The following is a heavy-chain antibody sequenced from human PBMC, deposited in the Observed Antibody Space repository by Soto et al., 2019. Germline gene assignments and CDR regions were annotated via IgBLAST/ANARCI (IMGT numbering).Heavy chain of an antibody. J-gene: IGHJ4*02. CDR1: GGSISSRSYY. CDR2: IYYSGST. V-gene: IGHV4-39*01. D-gene: IGHD3-10*01. CDR3: ATALGELFRFDY. Sequence: PSETLSLTCTVSGGSISSRSYYWGWIRQPPGKGLEWIGSIYYSGSTYYNPSLKSRVTVSVDTSKNQFSLKLSSVTAADTAVYYCATALGELFRFDYWGQGTLVTVSS.